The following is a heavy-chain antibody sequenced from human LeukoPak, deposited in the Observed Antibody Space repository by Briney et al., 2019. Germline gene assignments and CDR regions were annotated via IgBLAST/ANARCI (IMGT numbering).Heavy chain of an antibody. J-gene: IGHJ6*03. CDR2: INHSGST. CDR3: ARALYDSDYYYYMDV. CDR1: GGSFSGYY. Sequence: SETLSLTCAVYGGSFSGYYWSWIRQPPGKGLEWIGEINHSGSTNYNPSLKSRVTISVDTSKNQFSLKLSSVTAADTAVYYCARALYDSDYYYYMDVWGKGTTVTVSS. D-gene: IGHD5/OR15-5a*01. V-gene: IGHV4-34*01.